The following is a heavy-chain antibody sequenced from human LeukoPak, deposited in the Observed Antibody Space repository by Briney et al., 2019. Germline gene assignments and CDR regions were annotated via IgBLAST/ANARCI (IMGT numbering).Heavy chain of an antibody. J-gene: IGHJ4*02. CDR1: GFTFSSYG. CDR3: ARDFTEKYYYDSSGYSTFDC. Sequence: GRSLRLSCAASGFTFSSYGMHWVRQAPGKGLEWVAVISYDGSNEYYADSVKGRFTISRDNSKNTLYLQMNSLRAEDTAVYYCARDFTEKYYYDSSGYSTFDCWGQGTLVTVSS. V-gene: IGHV3-30*03. CDR2: ISYDGSNE. D-gene: IGHD3-22*01.